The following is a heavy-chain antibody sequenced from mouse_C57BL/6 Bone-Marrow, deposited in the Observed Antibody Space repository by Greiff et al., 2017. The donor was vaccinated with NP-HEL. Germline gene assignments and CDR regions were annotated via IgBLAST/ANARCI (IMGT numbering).Heavy chain of an antibody. Sequence: EVKLQESGPALVKPSQTVSLTCTVTGYSITNGNHWWNWIRQVSGSKLEWIGYISSSGSTYSNPSLKSRISITRDTSKNQLFLQLNSVTTEDIATYYCARGACDVEGWYFDVWGTGTTVTVSS. D-gene: IGHD2-13*01. CDR2: ISSSGST. CDR1: GYSITNGNHW. CDR3: ARGACDVEGWYFDV. V-gene: IGHV3-4*01. J-gene: IGHJ1*03.